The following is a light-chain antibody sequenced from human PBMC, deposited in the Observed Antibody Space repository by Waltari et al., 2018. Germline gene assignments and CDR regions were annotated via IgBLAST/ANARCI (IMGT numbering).Light chain of an antibody. CDR3: QQYNNWPPVT. CDR1: QNINTF. Sequence: VVLTQSPATLSLSAGEGATLSCKASQNINTFLAWYQQKPGQAPRLLIYDASNRATGVPVRFSGGGSGTDFTLTISSLQSEDFAVYFCQQYNNWPPVTFGQGTKLEIK. J-gene: IGKJ2*01. CDR2: DAS. V-gene: IGKV3D-15*01.